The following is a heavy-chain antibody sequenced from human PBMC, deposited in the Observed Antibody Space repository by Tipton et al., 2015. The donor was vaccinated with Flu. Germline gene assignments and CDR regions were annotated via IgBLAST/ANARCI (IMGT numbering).Heavy chain of an antibody. J-gene: IGHJ4*02. CDR1: GYTFDAYY. D-gene: IGHD1-1*01. CDR2: INPNTGGT. CDR3: ANPVSQNWPHSGLRY. V-gene: IGHV1-2*06. Sequence: QLVQSGTVVRQPGASVKVSCRTSGYTFDAYYIHWVRQAPGGGLEWMGRINPNTGGTNSAQKFQGRATLTRDRSTKTAYMELRRLTSDDTAVYFCANPVSQNWPHSGLRYWGQGTLVTVSS.